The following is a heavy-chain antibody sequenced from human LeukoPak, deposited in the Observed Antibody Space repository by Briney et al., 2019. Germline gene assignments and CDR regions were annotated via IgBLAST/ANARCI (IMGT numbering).Heavy chain of an antibody. CDR1: GFTFSHSW. CDR3: ARKADSGNYYFDY. V-gene: IGHV3-7*01. D-gene: IGHD1-26*01. Sequence: GSLRLSCVASGFTFSHSWMTWVRQAPGKGLEWVGHIKEDGSSQNYADSVKGRFTISRDNAKNSLYLQMNSLRAEDTAVYYCARKADSGNYYFDYWGQGTLVTVSS. CDR2: IKEDGSSQ. J-gene: IGHJ4*02.